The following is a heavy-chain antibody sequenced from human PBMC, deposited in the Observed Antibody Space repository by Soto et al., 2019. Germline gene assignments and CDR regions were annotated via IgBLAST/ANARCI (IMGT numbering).Heavy chain of an antibody. Sequence: EVQLVESGGGLVKPGGSLRLSCAASGFTFSSYSMNWVRQAPGKGLEWVSYISSSSYIYYADSVKGRFTISRDNAKNSLYLQMNSLRAEDTAVYYCARDQPGYSYGYGLGYWGQGTLVTVSS. V-gene: IGHV3-21*01. J-gene: IGHJ4*02. CDR1: GFTFSSYS. CDR3: ARDQPGYSYGYGLGY. D-gene: IGHD5-18*01. CDR2: ISSSSYI.